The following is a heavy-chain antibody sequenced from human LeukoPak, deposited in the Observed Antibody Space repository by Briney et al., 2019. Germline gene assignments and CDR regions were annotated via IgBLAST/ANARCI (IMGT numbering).Heavy chain of an antibody. J-gene: IGHJ2*01. Sequence: ETSETLSLTCTVSGGSISSSSYYWGWIRQPPGKGLEWIGSIYYSGSTYYNPSLKSRVTISVDTSKNQFSLKLSSVTAADTAVYYCASLYSSGWSGQGTLWYFDLWGRGTLVTVSS. CDR2: IYYSGST. CDR1: GGSISSSSYY. CDR3: ASLYSSGWSGQGTLWYFDL. V-gene: IGHV4-39*07. D-gene: IGHD6-19*01.